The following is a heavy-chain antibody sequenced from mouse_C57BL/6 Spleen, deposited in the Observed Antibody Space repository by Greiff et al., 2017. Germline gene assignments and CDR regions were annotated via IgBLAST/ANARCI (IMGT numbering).Heavy chain of an antibody. J-gene: IGHJ2*01. V-gene: IGHV1-82*01. CDR2: IYPGDGDT. CDR1: GYAFSSSW. D-gene: IGHD1-1*01. CDR3: AREKTVVAHFDY. Sequence: QVQLQQSGPELVKPGASVKISCKASGYAFSSSWMNWVKQRPGKGLEWIGRIYPGDGDTNYNGKFKGKATLTADKSSSTAYMQLSSLTSEDSAVYFCAREKTVVAHFDYWGQGTTLTVSS.